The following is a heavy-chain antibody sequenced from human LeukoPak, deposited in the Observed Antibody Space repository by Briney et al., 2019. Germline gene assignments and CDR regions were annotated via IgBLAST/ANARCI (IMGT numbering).Heavy chain of an antibody. CDR1: GGTFSSYA. V-gene: IGHV1-69*04. Sequence: SVKVSCKASGGTFSSYAISWVRQAPGQGLEWMGRIIPILGIANYAQKYQDRVTITADRSTTTAYMELNNLRSEDTAVYYCARDFAVAAAFDIWGQGTMVTVSS. CDR3: ARDFAVAAAFDI. D-gene: IGHD2-21*01. CDR2: IIPILGIA. J-gene: IGHJ3*02.